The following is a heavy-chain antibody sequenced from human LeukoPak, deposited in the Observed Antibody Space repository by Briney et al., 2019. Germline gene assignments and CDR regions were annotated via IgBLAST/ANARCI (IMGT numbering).Heavy chain of an antibody. J-gene: IGHJ6*02. CDR3: ARDPSHCSSTSCYKYYYYGMDV. Sequence: SSETLSLTCTVSGGSISSYCWSWIRQPAGKGLEWIGRIYTSGSTNYNPSLKSRVTMSVDTSKNQFSLKLSSVTAADTAVYYCARDPSHCSSTSCYKYYYYGMDVWGQGTTVTVSS. CDR1: GGSISSYC. V-gene: IGHV4-4*07. D-gene: IGHD2-2*02. CDR2: IYTSGST.